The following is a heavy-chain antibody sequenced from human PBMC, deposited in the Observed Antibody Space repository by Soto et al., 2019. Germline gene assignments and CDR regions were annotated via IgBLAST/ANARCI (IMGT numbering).Heavy chain of an antibody. V-gene: IGHV4-34*01. J-gene: IGHJ4*02. Sequence: PSETLPLTSAVTGGSLSEYYWILILQTPGKGLEWVGEIDHSGSTNYNPSLKSRVTISLDTSKKQFSLKLASVTAADTAVYYCARGRLRIGVAGHFDFWGQGSQVT. D-gene: IGHD6-19*01. CDR3: ARGRLRIGVAGHFDF. CDR2: IDHSGST. CDR1: GGSLSEYY.